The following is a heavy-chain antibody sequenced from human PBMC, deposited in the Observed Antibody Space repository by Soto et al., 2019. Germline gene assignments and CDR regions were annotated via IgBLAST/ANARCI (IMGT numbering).Heavy chain of an antibody. J-gene: IGHJ5*02. CDR1: GGSFSGYY. CDR2: INHSGST. CDR3: ARGLRRSFDP. V-gene: IGHV4-34*01. Sequence: SETLSLTCAVYGGSFSGYYWSWIRQPPGKGLEWIGEINHSGSTNYNPSLKSRVTISVDTSENQFSLKLSSVTAADTAVYYCARGLRRSFDPWGQGTPVTVSS.